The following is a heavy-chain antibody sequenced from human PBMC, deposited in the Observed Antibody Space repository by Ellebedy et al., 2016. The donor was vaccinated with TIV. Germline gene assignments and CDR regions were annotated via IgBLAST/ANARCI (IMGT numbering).Heavy chain of an antibody. CDR3: ARYSGSYGGWDY. D-gene: IGHD1-26*01. Sequence: PGGSLRLSCKGSGSSFSTFWVIWVLQRPGKGLDSMGRIEPSDSYTNYSPSFQGHVTMSADTSISTAYLEWSSLKASDPAIYYCARYSGSYGGWDYWGQGTLVTVSS. V-gene: IGHV5-10-1*01. J-gene: IGHJ4*02. CDR1: GSSFSTFW. CDR2: IEPSDSYT.